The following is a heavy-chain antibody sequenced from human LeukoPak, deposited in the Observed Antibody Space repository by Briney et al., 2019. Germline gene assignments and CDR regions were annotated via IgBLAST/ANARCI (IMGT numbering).Heavy chain of an antibody. J-gene: IGHJ4*02. Sequence: ASVKVSCKASGGTFSSYAISWVRQAPGQGLEWMGGIIPIFGTANYAQKFQGRVTITADESTSTAYMELSSLRSEDTAVYYCAREGGYYYDSSGYTGFDYWGQGTLVTVSS. D-gene: IGHD3-22*01. CDR1: GGTFSSYA. CDR3: AREGGYYYDSSGYTGFDY. V-gene: IGHV1-69*13. CDR2: IIPIFGTA.